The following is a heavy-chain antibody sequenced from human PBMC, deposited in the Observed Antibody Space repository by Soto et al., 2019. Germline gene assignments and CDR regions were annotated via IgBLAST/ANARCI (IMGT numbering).Heavy chain of an antibody. V-gene: IGHV4-34*01. Sequence: SETLSLTCAVYGGSFSGYYWSWIRQPPGKGLEWIGEINHSGSTNYNPSLKSRVTISVDTSKNQFSLKLSSVTAADTAVYYCARGEGIAGDAFDIWGQGTMVT. D-gene: IGHD6-13*01. CDR3: ARGEGIAGDAFDI. CDR1: GGSFSGYY. CDR2: INHSGST. J-gene: IGHJ3*02.